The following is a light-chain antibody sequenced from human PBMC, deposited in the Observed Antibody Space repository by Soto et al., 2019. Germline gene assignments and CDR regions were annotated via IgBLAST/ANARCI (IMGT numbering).Light chain of an antibody. CDR2: QVS. J-gene: IGLJ3*02. CDR3: SSYTSSGTWV. CDR1: SSDVGSYNR. Sequence: QSALTQPPSVSGSPGQSVTISCTGTSSDVGSYNRVSWYQQPPGTAPKLMICQVSNRPSGVPDRFSGSKSGNTAFLTISGLQAEDEADYYCSSYTSSGTWVFGGGTKLTVL. V-gene: IGLV2-18*02.